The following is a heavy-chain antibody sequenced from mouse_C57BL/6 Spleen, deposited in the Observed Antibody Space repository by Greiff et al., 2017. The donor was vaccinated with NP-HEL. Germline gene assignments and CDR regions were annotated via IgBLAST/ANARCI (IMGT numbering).Heavy chain of an antibody. Sequence: VKVVESGPGLVQPSQSLSITCTVSGFSLTSYGVHWVRQSPGKGLEWLGVIWSGGSTDYNAAFISRLSISKDNSKSQVFFKMNSLQADDTAIYYCARIAYYSNPYYAMDYWGQGTSVTVSS. CDR2: IWSGGST. CDR3: ARIAYYSNPYYAMDY. V-gene: IGHV2-2*01. CDR1: GFSLTSYG. J-gene: IGHJ4*01. D-gene: IGHD2-5*01.